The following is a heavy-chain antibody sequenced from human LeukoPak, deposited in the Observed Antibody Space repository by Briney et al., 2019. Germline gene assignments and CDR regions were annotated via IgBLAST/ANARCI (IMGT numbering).Heavy chain of an antibody. V-gene: IGHV3-48*01. CDR2: ISRDSSVI. CDR3: ARVRAAAEGTTFDY. J-gene: IGHJ4*02. Sequence: PGGSLRLSCAASGFTFSGYSMNWVRQAPGKGLEWVSYISRDSSVIYYADSVKSRFTISRDNVKNSLYLQMNSLRAEDTAVFYCARVRAAAEGTTFDYWGQGTLVTVSS. D-gene: IGHD6-13*01. CDR1: GFTFSGYS.